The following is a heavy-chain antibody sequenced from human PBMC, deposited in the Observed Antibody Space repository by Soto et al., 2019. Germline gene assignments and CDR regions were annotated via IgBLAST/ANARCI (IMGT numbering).Heavy chain of an antibody. D-gene: IGHD3-10*01. V-gene: IGHV3-30*03. Sequence: PGGSLRLSCAASGFTFSSYGMHWVRQAPGKGLEWVAVISYDGSNKYYADSVKGRFTISRDNSKNTLYLQMNSLRAEDTAVYYCATKRLDYYYGSGSQTDHDAFDIWGQGTMVTVS. CDR3: ATKRLDYYYGSGSQTDHDAFDI. J-gene: IGHJ3*02. CDR1: GFTFSSYG. CDR2: ISYDGSNK.